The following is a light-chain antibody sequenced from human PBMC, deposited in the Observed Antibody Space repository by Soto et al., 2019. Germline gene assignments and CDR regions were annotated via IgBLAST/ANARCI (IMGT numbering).Light chain of an antibody. J-gene: IGLJ2*01. Sequence: QSVLTQPASVSGSAGQSITISCTGTSSDVGNYNLVSWYLHHPGKAPKLLIYEDTKRPSGVSNRFSGSKSGNTASLTISGLQAEDEADYYCSSYTSSSTVVFGGGTKLTVL. V-gene: IGLV2-14*02. CDR3: SSYTSSSTVV. CDR1: SSDVGNYNL. CDR2: EDT.